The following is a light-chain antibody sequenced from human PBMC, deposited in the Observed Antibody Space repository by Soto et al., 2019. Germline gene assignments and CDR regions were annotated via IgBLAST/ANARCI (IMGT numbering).Light chain of an antibody. V-gene: IGLV2-8*01. CDR1: SSDVGGYNY. Sequence: QSALTQPPSASGSPGQSVAISCTGTSSDVGGYNYVSWYQQHPGKAPKLMIYEVSKRPSGVPDRFSGSKSGNTASLTVSRLQAEDEADYYCSSYVGSNNLYVFGTGTKVTVL. CDR2: EVS. J-gene: IGLJ1*01. CDR3: SSYVGSNNLYV.